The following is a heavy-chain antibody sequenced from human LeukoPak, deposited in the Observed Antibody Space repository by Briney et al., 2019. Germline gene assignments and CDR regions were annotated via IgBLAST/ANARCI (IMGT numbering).Heavy chain of an antibody. CDR3: ARRIVGATYYFDY. CDR2: IYYSGST. V-gene: IGHV4-39*01. D-gene: IGHD1-26*01. J-gene: IGHJ4*02. CDR1: GGSISSSSYY. Sequence: SETLSLTCTVSGGSISSSSYYWGWIRQPPGKGLEWIGSIYYSGSTYYNPSLKSRVTISVDTSKNQFSLKLSSVTAADTAVYYCARRIVGATYYFDYWGQGTLVTASS.